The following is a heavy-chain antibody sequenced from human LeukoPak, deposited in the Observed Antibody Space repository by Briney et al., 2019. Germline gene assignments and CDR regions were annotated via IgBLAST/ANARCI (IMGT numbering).Heavy chain of an antibody. CDR1: GSTFGDSA. Sequence: GGSLRLSCAASGSTFGDSAVHWVRQASGKGPEWVGRIKSKTNNYVTAYAASVKGRFTISRDDSKNTAYLQMNSLKTEDTAVYYCTRRRDLGYCSGGSCYSFDYWGQGTLVTVSS. CDR3: TRRRDLGYCSGGSCYSFDY. D-gene: IGHD2-15*01. J-gene: IGHJ4*02. V-gene: IGHV3-73*01. CDR2: IKSKTNNYVT.